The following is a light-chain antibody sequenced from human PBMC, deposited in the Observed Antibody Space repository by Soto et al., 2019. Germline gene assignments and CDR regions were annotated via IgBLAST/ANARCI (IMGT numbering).Light chain of an antibody. CDR2: NAS. CDR3: QHYNSYSEA. V-gene: IGKV1-8*01. Sequence: AIQMTQSPSSFSASTGDRVTITCRASQGISSYLAWYQQKPGKAPKLLIYNASTLKSGVPSRFSGSGSGTEFTLTISSLQPDDFATYYCQHYNSYSEAFGQGTKVDIK. J-gene: IGKJ1*01. CDR1: QGISSY.